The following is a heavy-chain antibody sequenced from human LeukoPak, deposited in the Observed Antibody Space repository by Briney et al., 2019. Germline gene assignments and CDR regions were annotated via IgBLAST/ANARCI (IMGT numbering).Heavy chain of an antibody. J-gene: IGHJ4*02. CDR1: AFTFSSYG. CDR2: ICTAGDT. V-gene: IGHV3-13*03. D-gene: IGHD3-22*01. Sequence: GGSLRLSCTTCAFTFSSYGMHWVRQATGKGLEWVSVICTAGDTFYPASVKGQFTISRENAKNSLYLQMNSLRAEDTAVYYCARDRYYYHSSGYYAAYFFDYWGQGTLVTVSS. CDR3: ARDRYYYHSSGYYAAYFFDY.